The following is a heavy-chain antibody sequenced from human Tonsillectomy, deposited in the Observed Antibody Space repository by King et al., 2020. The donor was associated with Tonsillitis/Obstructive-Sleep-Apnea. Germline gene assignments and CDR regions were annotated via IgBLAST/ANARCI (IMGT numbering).Heavy chain of an antibody. Sequence: ITLKESGPTLVKPTQTLTLTCTFSGFSLSTSGVGVGWIRQPPGKALEWLALIYWDDDKRYSPSLKSRLTITKDTAKNQVVLTMTNMNPVDTATYYCSHRPRIAESDPLYYYYSSMDVWGKGTTVTVSS. CDR1: GFSLSTSGVG. J-gene: IGHJ6*03. CDR3: SHRPRIAESDPLYYYYSSMDV. CDR2: IYWDDDK. V-gene: IGHV2-5*02. D-gene: IGHD6-13*01.